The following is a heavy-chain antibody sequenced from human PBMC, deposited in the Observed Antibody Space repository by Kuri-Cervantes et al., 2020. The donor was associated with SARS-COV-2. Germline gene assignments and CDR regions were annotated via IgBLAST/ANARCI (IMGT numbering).Heavy chain of an antibody. J-gene: IGHJ6*02. CDR2: INPSGGST. V-gene: IGHV1-46*01. D-gene: IGHD4-17*01. Sequence: ASVKVSCKASGYTFTSHYIDWVRQSPEQGLEWMGIINPSGGSTNYAQKFQGRVTMTRDTSTGTVYMELSSLRSEDTAVYYCATSPVVYGDPITYYYYYGMDVWGQGTTVTVSS. CDR1: GYTFTSHY. CDR3: ATSPVVYGDPITYYYYYGMDV.